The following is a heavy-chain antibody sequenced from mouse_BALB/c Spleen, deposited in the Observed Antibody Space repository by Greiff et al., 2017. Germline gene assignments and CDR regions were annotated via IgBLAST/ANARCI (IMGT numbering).Heavy chain of an antibody. CDR2: IDPETGGT. D-gene: IGHD3-3*01. Sequence: QVQLKESGAELVRPGASVTLSCKASGYTFTDYEMHWVKQTPVHGLEWIGAIDPETGGTAYNQKFKGKATLTADKSSSTAYMELRSLTSEDSAVYYCTRLRDGYAMDYWGQGTSVTVSS. CDR1: GYTFTDYE. J-gene: IGHJ4*01. CDR3: TRLRDGYAMDY. V-gene: IGHV1-15*01.